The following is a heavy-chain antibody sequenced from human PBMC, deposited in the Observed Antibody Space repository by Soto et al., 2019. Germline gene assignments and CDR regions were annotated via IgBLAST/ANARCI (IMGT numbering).Heavy chain of an antibody. Sequence: QVQLQQWGAGLLKPSETLSLTCAVYGGSFSGYYWSWIRQPPGKGLEWIGEINHSGSTNYNPSLKSRVTISVDTSKNQFSRKLSSVTAADTAVYYCARMATTVTTGSAFDIWGQGTMVTVSS. D-gene: IGHD4-17*01. CDR2: INHSGST. CDR3: ARMATTVTTGSAFDI. CDR1: GGSFSGYY. J-gene: IGHJ3*02. V-gene: IGHV4-34*01.